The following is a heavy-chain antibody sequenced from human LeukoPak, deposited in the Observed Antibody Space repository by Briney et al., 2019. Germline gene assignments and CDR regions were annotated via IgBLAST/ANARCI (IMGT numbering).Heavy chain of an antibody. CDR3: ARATPYSSSWYSGYYYYYMDV. D-gene: IGHD6-13*01. CDR1: GFTFSSYW. CDR2: IKQDGSEK. J-gene: IGHJ6*03. V-gene: IGHV3-7*01. Sequence: GGSLRLSCAASGFTFSSYWMSWVRQAPGKGLEWVANIKQDGSEKYYVDSVKGRFTISRDNAKNSLYLQMNSLRAEDTAVYYCARATPYSSSWYSGYYYYYMDVWGKGTTVTVSS.